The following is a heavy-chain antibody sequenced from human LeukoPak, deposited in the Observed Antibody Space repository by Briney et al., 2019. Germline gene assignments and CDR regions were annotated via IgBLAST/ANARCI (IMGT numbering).Heavy chain of an antibody. V-gene: IGHV3-13*03. CDR2: IGTAGDT. CDR3: ARHVLRFLEWLLTYNWFDP. CDR1: GFTFSSYD. J-gene: IGHJ5*02. Sequence: RAGGSLRLSCAACGFTFSSYDMHWVRQATGKGLEWVSAIGTAGDTYYPGSVKGQFTISRENAKNSLYLQMNSLRAGDTAVYYCARHVLRFLEWLLTYNWFDPWGQGTLVTVSS. D-gene: IGHD3-3*01.